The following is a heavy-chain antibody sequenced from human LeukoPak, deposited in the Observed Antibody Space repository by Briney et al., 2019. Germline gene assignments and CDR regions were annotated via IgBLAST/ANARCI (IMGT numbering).Heavy chain of an antibody. CDR2: IYCSGST. Sequence: SETLSLTCTVSGGSISSGDYYWSWIRQPPGKGLEWIGYIYCSGSTYYNPSLKSRVTISVDTSKNQFSLKLSSVTAADTAVYYCAREWFGGYFDYWGQGTLVTVSS. CDR3: AREWFGGYFDY. CDR1: GGSISSGDYY. V-gene: IGHV4-30-4*01. D-gene: IGHD3-10*01. J-gene: IGHJ4*02.